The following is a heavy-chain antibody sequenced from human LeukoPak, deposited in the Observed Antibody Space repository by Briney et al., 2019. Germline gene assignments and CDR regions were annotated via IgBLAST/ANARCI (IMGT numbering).Heavy chain of an antibody. J-gene: IGHJ3*02. CDR1: GFTLRTYD. CDR2: IRNDGSDK. V-gene: IGHV3-30*02. CDR3: ARVPMTTVTADAFDI. Sequence: PGGSLRPSCTASGFTLRTYDMHWVRQAPGKGLEWVAFIRNDGSDKYYADSVKGRFTISRDNAKNSLYLQMNSLRAEDTAVYYCARVPMTTVTADAFDIWGQGTMVTVSS. D-gene: IGHD4-17*01.